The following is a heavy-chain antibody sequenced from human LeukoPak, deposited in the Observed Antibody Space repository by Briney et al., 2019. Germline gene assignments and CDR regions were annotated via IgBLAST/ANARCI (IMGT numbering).Heavy chain of an antibody. V-gene: IGHV3-30*02. CDR2: TRYDGVNK. J-gene: IGHJ3*02. D-gene: IGHD2-2*02. Sequence: GGSLRLSCAASGFTFSTYGMHWVRQAPGKGLEWVTFTRYDGVNKYYADSVKGRFTISRDNSKSTLYLQMNSLRAEDTAVYYCARDRVPAAIHDAFDIWGQGTMVTVSS. CDR1: GFTFSTYG. CDR3: ARDRVPAAIHDAFDI.